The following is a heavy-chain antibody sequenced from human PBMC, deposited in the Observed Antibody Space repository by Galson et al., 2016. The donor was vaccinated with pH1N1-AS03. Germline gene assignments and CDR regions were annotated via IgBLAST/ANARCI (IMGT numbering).Heavy chain of an antibody. V-gene: IGHV1-46*02. CDR1: GHTFNTYY. Sequence: SVKVSCKASGHTFNTYYIHWVRQAPGQGLEWMGVINPSGDSTTYAQKLQGRVSLTRDTSAGTVSMELSSLRSEDTAVFFCVAGTKYADITGDKYYFDYWGPGTLVTVSS. CDR3: VAGTKYADITGDKYYFDY. CDR2: INPSGDST. D-gene: IGHD3-16*01. J-gene: IGHJ4*02.